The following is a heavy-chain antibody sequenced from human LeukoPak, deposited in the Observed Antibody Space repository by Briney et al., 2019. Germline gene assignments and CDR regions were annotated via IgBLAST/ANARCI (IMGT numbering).Heavy chain of an antibody. D-gene: IGHD3-10*01. CDR3: ARVSGLGMNEYYQH. CDR1: GFTFSTYW. V-gene: IGHV3-7*01. Sequence: GGSLRPSCAASGFTFSTYWMTWVRQAPGKGLEWVANIKEDGSQRYYVDSVKGRFTISRDNAKNTLYLQMNSLRAEDTAVYYCARVSGLGMNEYYQHWGQGTLVTVAS. CDR2: IKEDGSQR. J-gene: IGHJ1*01.